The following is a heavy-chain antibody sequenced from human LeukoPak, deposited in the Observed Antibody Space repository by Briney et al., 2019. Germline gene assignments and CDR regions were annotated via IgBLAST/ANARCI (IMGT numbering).Heavy chain of an antibody. CDR2: IYYSGST. D-gene: IGHD2-21*02. CDR1: GGSISSYY. CDR3: ARHTRVPRYCGGDCSAPPVDY. J-gene: IGHJ4*02. Sequence: RASETLSLTCTVSGGSISSYYWSWIRQPPGKGLEWIGYIYYSGSTNYNPSLKSRVTISVDTSKNQFSLKLSSVTAADTAVYYCARHTRVPRYCGGDCSAPPVDYWGQGTLVTVSS. V-gene: IGHV4-59*08.